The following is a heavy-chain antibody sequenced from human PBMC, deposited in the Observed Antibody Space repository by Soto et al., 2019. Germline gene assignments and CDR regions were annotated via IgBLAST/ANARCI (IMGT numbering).Heavy chain of an antibody. V-gene: IGHV5-51*01. J-gene: IGHJ4*02. CDR3: TRGLGAGLMGDY. CDR2: ISPGDAET. D-gene: IGHD3-16*01. Sequence: GESLKISCKGSGYIFTTYWIGWVRQRPGKGLEWMALISPGDAETRYSPSFEGQVTFSADRSINTAYVQWRSLKASDTAMYYCTRGLGAGLMGDYWGQGTLVTVSS. CDR1: GYIFTTYW.